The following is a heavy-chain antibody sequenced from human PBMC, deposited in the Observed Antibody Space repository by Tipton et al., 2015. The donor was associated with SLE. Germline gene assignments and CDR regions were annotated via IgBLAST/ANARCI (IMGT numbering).Heavy chain of an antibody. D-gene: IGHD3-3*01. Sequence: LRLSCTVSGGSISSSSYYWGWIRQPPGKGLEWIGSIYYSGSTYYNPSLKSRVTISVDTSKNQFSLKLSSVTAADTAVYYCASYSTYYDFWSAYSRASVLDYWGQGTLVTVSS. CDR3: ASYSTYYDFWSAYSRASVLDY. V-gene: IGHV4-39*01. J-gene: IGHJ4*02. CDR1: GGSISSSSYY. CDR2: IYYSGST.